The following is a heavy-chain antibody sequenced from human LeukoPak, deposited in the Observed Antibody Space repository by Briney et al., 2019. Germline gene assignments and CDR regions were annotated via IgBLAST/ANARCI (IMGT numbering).Heavy chain of an antibody. CDR3: AREVLLAKGGWFDP. CDR2: INPSGGST. V-gene: IGHV1-46*01. J-gene: IGHJ5*02. Sequence: EASVKVSCKASGYTFTSYYMHWVRQAPGQGLEWMGIINPSGGSTSYAQKLQGRVTMTTDTSTSTAYMELRSLRSDDTAVYYCAREVLLAKGGWFDPWGQGTLVTVSS. CDR1: GYTFTSYY. D-gene: IGHD3-9*01.